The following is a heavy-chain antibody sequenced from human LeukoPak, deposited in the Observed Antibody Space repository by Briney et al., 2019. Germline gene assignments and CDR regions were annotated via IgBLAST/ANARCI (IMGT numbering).Heavy chain of an antibody. Sequence: TGRSLRLSCAASGFTFSSYGMHWVRQAPGKGLEWVAVISYDGSNKYYADSVKGRFTISRDNSKNTLYPQMNSLRAEDTAVYYCAKGEVISFSLWGQGTLVTVSS. J-gene: IGHJ4*02. CDR2: ISYDGSNK. CDR3: AKGEVISFSL. CDR1: GFTFSSYG. V-gene: IGHV3-30*18. D-gene: IGHD3-22*01.